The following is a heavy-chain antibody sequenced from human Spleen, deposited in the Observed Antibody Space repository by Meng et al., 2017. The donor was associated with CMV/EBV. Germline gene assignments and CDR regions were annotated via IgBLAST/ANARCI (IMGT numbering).Heavy chain of an antibody. CDR2: IYPGDSDT. CDR1: GYSFTSYW. CDR3: ARSEHSSTSRSNCMDV. Sequence: KVSCKGSGYSFTSYWIAWVRQMPGKGLEWMGIIYPGDSDTRYSPSFQGQVTISADKSISTAYLQWSSLKASDTAMYYCARSEHSSTSRSNCMDVWGQGTTVTVSS. D-gene: IGHD2-2*01. J-gene: IGHJ6*02. V-gene: IGHV5-51*01.